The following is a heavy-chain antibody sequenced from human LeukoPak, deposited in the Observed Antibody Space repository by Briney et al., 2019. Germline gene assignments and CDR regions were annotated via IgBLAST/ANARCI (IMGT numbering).Heavy chain of an antibody. V-gene: IGHV4-59*08. CDR3: ASLRRGRRAPRLYYFGY. J-gene: IGHJ4*02. CDR1: GGSISSYY. Sequence: SETLSLTCTVSGGSISSYYWSWIRQPPGKGLEWIGYIYYSGSTNYNPSLKSRVTISVDTSKNQFSLKLSSVTAADTAVYYCASLRRGRRAPRLYYFGYWGQGTLVTVSS. D-gene: IGHD5-12*01. CDR2: IYYSGST.